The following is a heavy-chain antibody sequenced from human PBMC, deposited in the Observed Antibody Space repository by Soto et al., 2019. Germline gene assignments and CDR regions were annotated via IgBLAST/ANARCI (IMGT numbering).Heavy chain of an antibody. J-gene: IGHJ4*02. CDR2: INHSGST. V-gene: IGHV4-34*01. CDR1: GGSFSGYY. CDR3: ARRGSGYYYYSVLDY. D-gene: IGHD3-22*01. Sequence: QVQLQQWGAGLLKPSETLSLTCAVYGGSFSGYYWSWIRQPPGKGLEWIGEINHSGSTNYNPSLKSRVTISVDTSKNQFSLKLSSVTAADTAVYYCARRGSGYYYYSVLDYWGQGTLVTVSS.